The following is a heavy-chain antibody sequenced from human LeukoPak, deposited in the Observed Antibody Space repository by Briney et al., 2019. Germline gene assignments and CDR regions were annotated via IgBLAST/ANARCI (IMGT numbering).Heavy chain of an antibody. Sequence: SQTLSLTCTVSGGSISSGGYYWSWIRQHPGKGLEWIGYIYYSGSTYYNPSLKSRVTISVDTSKNQFSLKLSSVTAADTAVYYCARDSSGTTVTTDGMDVWGQGTTVTASS. CDR2: IYYSGST. CDR3: ARDSSGTTVTTDGMDV. CDR1: GGSISSGGYY. D-gene: IGHD4-17*01. V-gene: IGHV4-31*03. J-gene: IGHJ6*02.